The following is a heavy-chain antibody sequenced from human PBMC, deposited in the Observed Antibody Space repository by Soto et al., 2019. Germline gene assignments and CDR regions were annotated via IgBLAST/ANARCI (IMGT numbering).Heavy chain of an antibody. CDR3: ARRAQDAFDI. J-gene: IGHJ3*02. V-gene: IGHV4-34*01. CDR2: INHSGST. Sequence: SETLSLTCAVYGGSFSGYYWSWIRQPPGKGLEWIGEINHSGSTNYNPSLKSRVTISVDTSKNQFSLKLSSVTAADTAVYYCARRAQDAFDIWSQGTMVTVSS. CDR1: GGSFSGYY.